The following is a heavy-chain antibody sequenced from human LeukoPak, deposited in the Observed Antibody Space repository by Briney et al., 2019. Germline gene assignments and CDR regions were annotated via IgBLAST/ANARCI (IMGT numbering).Heavy chain of an antibody. CDR2: IRYDGSNK. CDR3: ARDRVPAAILDYYYMDV. D-gene: IGHD2-2*01. J-gene: IGHJ6*03. Sequence: GGSLRLSCAASGFTFSSYGMHWVRKAPGKGLEWVAFIRYDGSNKYYADSVKGRFTISRDNSKNTLYLQMNSLRAEDTAVYYCARDRVPAAILDYYYMDVWGKGTTVTVSS. V-gene: IGHV3-30*02. CDR1: GFTFSSYG.